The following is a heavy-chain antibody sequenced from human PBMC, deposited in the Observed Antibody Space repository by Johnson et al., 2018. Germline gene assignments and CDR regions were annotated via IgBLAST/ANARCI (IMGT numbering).Heavy chain of an antibody. Sequence: QVQLVESGGGVVQPGRSLRLSCAASGFTFSSYALHWVRQAPGKGLEWVAVISYDGSNKYYADSVKGRFTISRDNSKNTLDLQMNSLRAEDTAVYYCAKAQDSSGWAIYYYVMDVWGQGTTVTVSS. CDR3: AKAQDSSGWAIYYYVMDV. CDR1: GFTFSSYA. V-gene: IGHV3-30-3*01. J-gene: IGHJ6*01. D-gene: IGHD6-19*01. CDR2: ISYDGSNK.